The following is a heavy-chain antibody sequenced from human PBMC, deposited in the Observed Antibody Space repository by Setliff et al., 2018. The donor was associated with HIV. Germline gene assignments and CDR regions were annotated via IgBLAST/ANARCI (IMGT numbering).Heavy chain of an antibody. CDR1: GFSIKNDNW. CDR2: IFHDGTV. J-gene: IGHJ4*02. V-gene: IGHV4-4*02. CDR3: AKTNIPMPRSGTRLES. Sequence: SETLSLTCVVSGFSIKNDNWWNWVRQTPGKGLEWIGQIFHDGTVTYKPSLESRVTILMDILKNQISLNVTSVTAADTATYYCAKTNIPMPRSGTRLESWGQGTQVTVSS. D-gene: IGHD2-2*02.